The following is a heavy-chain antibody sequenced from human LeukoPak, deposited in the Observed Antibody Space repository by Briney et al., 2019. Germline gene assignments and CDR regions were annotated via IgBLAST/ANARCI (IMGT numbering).Heavy chain of an antibody. CDR1: GFTFSDYW. J-gene: IGHJ1*01. CDR3: AIGGSRGGYFQH. V-gene: IGHV3-7*01. D-gene: IGHD2-15*01. Sequence: GGSLRLSSATSGFTFSDYWMTWVRQAPGKGLEWVANIKLDGSEKYYVDSVKGRFTISRDNAKNSLYLQMNSLRAEDTAVYYCAIGGSRGGYFQHWGQGTLVTVSS. CDR2: IKLDGSEK.